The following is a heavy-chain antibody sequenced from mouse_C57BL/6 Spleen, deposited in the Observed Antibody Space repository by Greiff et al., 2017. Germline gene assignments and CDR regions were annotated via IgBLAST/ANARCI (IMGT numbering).Heavy chain of an antibody. J-gene: IGHJ2*01. V-gene: IGHV1-18*01. CDR1: GYTFTDYN. Sequence: EVQLQQSGPELVKPGASVKIPCKASGYTFTDYNMDWVQKSHGKSLAWIGDIHPNNGGTIYNQQFKGKATLTVDKSSSTAYMELRSLTSEDTAVYYCARKDYDYDFDYWGQGTTLTGSS. CDR3: ARKDYDYDFDY. CDR2: IHPNNGGT. D-gene: IGHD2-4*01.